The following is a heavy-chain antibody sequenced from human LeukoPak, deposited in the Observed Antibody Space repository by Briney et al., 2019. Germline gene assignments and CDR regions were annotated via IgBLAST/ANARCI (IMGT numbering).Heavy chain of an antibody. CDR2: INSDGSWT. D-gene: IGHD3-22*01. CDR3: ARGWDSSGRDYGMDV. J-gene: IGHJ6*02. Sequence: PGGSLRLSCAASGNYWMHWVRQVPGKGLVWVSHINSDGSWTSYADSVKGRFTISRDNSKNTLYLQMNSLRAEDTAVYYCARGWDSSGRDYGMDVWGQGTTVTVSS. V-gene: IGHV3-74*01. CDR1: GNYW.